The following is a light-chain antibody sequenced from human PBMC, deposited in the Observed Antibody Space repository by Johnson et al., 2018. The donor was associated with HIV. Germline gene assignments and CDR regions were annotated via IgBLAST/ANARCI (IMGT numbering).Light chain of an antibody. CDR1: SSNIGNNY. Sequence: QSVLTQPPSVSAAPGQKVTISCSGSSSNIGNNYVSWYQQLPGTAPKLLIYENTKRPSGIPDRFSGSKSGTSATLGITGLQTGDEADYYCGTWDSSLSTGYVFGTGTKVTVL. V-gene: IGLV1-51*02. J-gene: IGLJ1*01. CDR2: ENT. CDR3: GTWDSSLSTGYV.